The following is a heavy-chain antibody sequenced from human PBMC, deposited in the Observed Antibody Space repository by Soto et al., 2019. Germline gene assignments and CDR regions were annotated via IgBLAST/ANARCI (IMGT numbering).Heavy chain of an antibody. V-gene: IGHV3-11*01. Sequence: QVQLVESGGGLVKPGGSLRLSCAASGFTLSDYYMTWIRQAPGKGLEWVSDISISGTTIHYADSVRGRFTISRDNAKNSLWVQRNTLRAEDTAGYYWARFLGDGYYNFWGQGTLVTFSS. J-gene: IGHJ4*02. CDR1: GFTLSDYY. CDR2: ISISGTTI. CDR3: ARFLGDGYYNF. D-gene: IGHD3-9*01.